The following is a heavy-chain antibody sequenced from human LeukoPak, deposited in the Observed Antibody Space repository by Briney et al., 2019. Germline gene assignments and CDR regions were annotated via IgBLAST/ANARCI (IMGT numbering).Heavy chain of an antibody. D-gene: IGHD3-22*01. CDR1: GFTFSSYA. CDR2: ISGSGGST. V-gene: IGHV3-23*01. CDR3: AKTYYYDSSGYYHPGPFDY. Sequence: GGSLRLSCAASGFTFSSYAMSWVRQAPGKGLEWVSAISGSGGSTYYADSVKGRFTISRDNSKNTLYLQMNSLRAEDTAVYYYAKTYYYDSSGYYHPGPFDYWGQGTLVTVSS. J-gene: IGHJ4*02.